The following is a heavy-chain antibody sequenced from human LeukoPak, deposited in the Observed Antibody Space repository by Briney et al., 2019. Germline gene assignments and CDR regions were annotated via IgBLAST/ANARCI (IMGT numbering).Heavy chain of an antibody. V-gene: IGHV3-7*01. D-gene: IGHD3-22*01. J-gene: IGHJ4*02. Sequence: GGSLRLSCAASGFTFSRYWMSWVRQAPGKGLEWVANIKQDGSEKHYVDSVKGRFTISRDNAKNSLYLQTNSLRAEDTAVYYCASSGYYDSSGYYYGDYWGQGTLVTVSS. CDR1: GFTFSRYW. CDR3: ASSGYYDSSGYYYGDY. CDR2: IKQDGSEK.